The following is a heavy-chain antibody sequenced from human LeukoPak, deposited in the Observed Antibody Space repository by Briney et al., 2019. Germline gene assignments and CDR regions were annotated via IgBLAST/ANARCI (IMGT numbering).Heavy chain of an antibody. Sequence: GGSLRLSCAASRFTVSSNYMSWVRQAPGKGLEWVSVTYTSGYTYYADSVKDRFTISRDNSKNTLYLQMNSLRVEDTAIYYCARDHCSGGTCYSGGYWGQGTLVTVSS. CDR1: RFTVSSNY. CDR2: TYTSGYT. J-gene: IGHJ4*02. D-gene: IGHD2-15*01. V-gene: IGHV3-66*01. CDR3: ARDHCSGGTCYSGGY.